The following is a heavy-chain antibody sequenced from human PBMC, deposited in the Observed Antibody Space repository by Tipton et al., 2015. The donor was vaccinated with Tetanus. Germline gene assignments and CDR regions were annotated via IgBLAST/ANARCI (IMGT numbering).Heavy chain of an antibody. CDR3: ARDGFYYESRTYFDY. CDR2: IGSGGSTI. V-gene: IGHV3-48*03. CDR1: GFTFSRYE. D-gene: IGHD3-22*01. J-gene: IGHJ4*02. Sequence: SLRLSCAASGFTFSRYEMNWVRQAPGKGLEWISYIGSGGSTIFYADSVKGRFTISRDDAKNALYLQMNSRRAEDTAVYYCARDGFYYESRTYFDYWGQGNLVIVSS.